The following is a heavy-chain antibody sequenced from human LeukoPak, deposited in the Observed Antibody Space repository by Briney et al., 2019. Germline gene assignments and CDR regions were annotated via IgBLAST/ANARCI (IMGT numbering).Heavy chain of an antibody. CDR2: INGGGSNT. V-gene: IGHV3-23*01. CDR3: AKSVVVITFRFDD. J-gene: IGHJ4*02. CDR1: GFPFNTYV. Sequence: GRSLRLSCAASGFPFNTYVMSWVRQAPGKGLEWVSAINGGGSNTYYADSVKGRFTISRGNSKNMVYLQMNNLRADDTAAYYCAKSVVVITFRFDDWGQGALVTVSS. D-gene: IGHD2-15*01.